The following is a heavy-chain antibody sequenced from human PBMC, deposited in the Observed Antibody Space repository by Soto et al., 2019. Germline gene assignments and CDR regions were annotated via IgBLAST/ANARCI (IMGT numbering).Heavy chain of an antibody. V-gene: IGHV1-69*02. Sequence: QVQLVQSGAEVKKPGSSVKVSCKASGGTFSSYTISWVRQAPGQGLEWMGRIIPLLGIANYAQKFQGRVTITADKSTSTAYMELSSLRSEDTAVYYCARGLEKPILWQQPYWGQGTLVTVSS. D-gene: IGHD6-13*01. CDR1: GGTFSSYT. J-gene: IGHJ4*02. CDR3: ARGLEKPILWQQPY. CDR2: IIPLLGIA.